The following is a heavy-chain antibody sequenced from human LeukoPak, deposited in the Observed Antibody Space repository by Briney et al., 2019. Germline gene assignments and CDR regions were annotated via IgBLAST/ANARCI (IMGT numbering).Heavy chain of an antibody. CDR2: ISVSGGST. D-gene: IGHD3-22*01. CDR1: GFTFSSYA. J-gene: IGHJ1*01. CDR3: AKDDYYDSSSYPRD. V-gene: IGHV3-23*01. Sequence: QSGGSLRLSCAASGFTFSSYAMSWVRQAPGKGLEWVSAISVSGGSTYYADSVKGRFTISRDNSKNTLYLQMSSLRAEDTALYYCAKDDYYDSSSYPRDWGQGTLVTVSS.